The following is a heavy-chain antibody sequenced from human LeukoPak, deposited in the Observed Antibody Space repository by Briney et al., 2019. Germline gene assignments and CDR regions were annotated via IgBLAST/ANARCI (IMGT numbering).Heavy chain of an antibody. V-gene: IGHV4-61*08. CDR2: IYYSGST. J-gene: IGHJ4*02. CDR1: GGSISSGGYY. Sequence: SETLSLTCTVSGGSISSGGYYWSWIRQHPGKGLEWIGYIYYSGSTNYNPSLKSRVTISVDTSKNQFSLKLSSVTAADTAVYYCARVRAGKIDYWGQGTLVTVSS. D-gene: IGHD1-1*01. CDR3: ARVRAGKIDY.